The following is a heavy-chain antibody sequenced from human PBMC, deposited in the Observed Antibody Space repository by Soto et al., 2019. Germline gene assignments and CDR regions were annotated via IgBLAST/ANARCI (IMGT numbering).Heavy chain of an antibody. Sequence: DVQLVESGGGLVQPGGPLRLSCTASGFTFNTYSMNWVRQAPGQGLEWLSYISSSGSSISYRDSVRGRFTISRDNAKNSLYLQMDSLGAEDTAVYYCARSRYNDYWGQGALVTVSS. CDR3: ARSRYNDY. D-gene: IGHD2-15*01. V-gene: IGHV3-48*01. CDR2: ISSSGSSI. CDR1: GFTFNTYS. J-gene: IGHJ4*02.